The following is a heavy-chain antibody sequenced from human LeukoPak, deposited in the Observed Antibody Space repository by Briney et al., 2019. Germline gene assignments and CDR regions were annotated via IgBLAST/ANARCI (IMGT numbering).Heavy chain of an antibody. D-gene: IGHD6-19*01. CDR2: IIPIFGTA. Sequence: VASVKVSCKASGGTFSSYAISWVRQAPGQGLEWMGGIIPIFGTANYAQKFQGRVTITTDESTSTAYMELSSLRSEDTAVYYCARGPQWRGDYYYMDVWGRGTTVTVSS. CDR3: ARGPQWRGDYYYMDV. CDR1: GGTFSSYA. V-gene: IGHV1-69*05. J-gene: IGHJ6*03.